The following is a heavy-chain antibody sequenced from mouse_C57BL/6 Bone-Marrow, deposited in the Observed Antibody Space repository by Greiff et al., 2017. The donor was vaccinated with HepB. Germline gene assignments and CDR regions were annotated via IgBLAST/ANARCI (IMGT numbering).Heavy chain of an antibody. Sequence: QLQQSGAELARPGASVKLSCKASGYTFTSYGISWVKQRTGQGLEWIGEIYPRSGNTYYNEKFKGKATLTADKSSSTAYMELRSLTSEDSAVYFCERKFHYYGSSPYYFDYWGQGTTLTVSS. V-gene: IGHV1-81*01. CDR2: IYPRSGNT. J-gene: IGHJ2*01. D-gene: IGHD1-1*01. CDR1: GYTFTSYG. CDR3: ERKFHYYGSSPYYFDY.